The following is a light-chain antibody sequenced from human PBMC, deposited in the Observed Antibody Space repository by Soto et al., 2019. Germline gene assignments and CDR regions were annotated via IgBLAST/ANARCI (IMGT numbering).Light chain of an antibody. CDR1: QSVSSY. J-gene: IGKJ1*01. CDR3: QQYGSSPET. Sequence: EIVMTQSPATLSVSPGERATLSCRASQSVSSYLAWYQQTPGQAPSLLIYGASSRATGIPDRFSGSGSGTDFALTISRLEPEDFAVYYCQQYGSSPETFGQGTKVDIK. CDR2: GAS. V-gene: IGKV3-20*01.